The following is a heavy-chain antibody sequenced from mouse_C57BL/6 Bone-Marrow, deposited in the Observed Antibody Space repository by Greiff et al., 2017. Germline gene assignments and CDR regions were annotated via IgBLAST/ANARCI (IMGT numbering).Heavy chain of an antibody. Sequence: EVQVVESGGGLVQPGGSLKLSCAASGFTFSDYYMYWVRQTPEKRLEWVAYISNGGGSTYYPDTVKGRFTISRDNAKNTLYLQMSRLKSEDTAMYYCARHHYYGSLYWGQGTLVTVSA. J-gene: IGHJ3*01. CDR3: ARHHYYGSLY. V-gene: IGHV5-12*01. D-gene: IGHD1-1*01. CDR1: GFTFSDYY. CDR2: ISNGGGST.